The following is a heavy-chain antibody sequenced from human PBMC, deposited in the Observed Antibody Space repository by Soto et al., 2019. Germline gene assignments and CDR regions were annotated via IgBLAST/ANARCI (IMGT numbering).Heavy chain of an antibody. V-gene: IGHV3-23*01. CDR3: AKDATPEVIAARPDPPPFDY. J-gene: IGHJ4*02. CDR2: ISGSGGST. D-gene: IGHD6-6*01. CDR1: GFTFSSYA. Sequence: EVQLLESGGGLVQPGGSLRLSCAASGFTFSSYAMSWVRQAPGKGLEWVSAISGSGGSTYYADSVKGRFTISRDNSKNTLYLQMNSLRAEDTAVYYCAKDATPEVIAARPDPPPFDYWGQGTLVTVSS.